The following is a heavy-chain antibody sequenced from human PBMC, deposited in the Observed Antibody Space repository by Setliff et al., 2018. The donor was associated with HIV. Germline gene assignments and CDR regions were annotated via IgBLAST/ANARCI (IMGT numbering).Heavy chain of an antibody. J-gene: IGHJ4*02. CDR3: STVVTLAYCHDGLCPAFDS. V-gene: IGHV4-38-2*01. CDR2: IFHSGNT. D-gene: IGHD2-8*01. Sequence: PSETLSLTCAVSGYSISSGYYWGWIRQPPGKGLEWIGNIFHSGNTFYTPSLKSRVTISIDTSKNQFSLKLGSVTAADTAVYFCSTVVTLAYCHDGLCPAFDSWGQGALVTVSS. CDR1: GYSISSGYY.